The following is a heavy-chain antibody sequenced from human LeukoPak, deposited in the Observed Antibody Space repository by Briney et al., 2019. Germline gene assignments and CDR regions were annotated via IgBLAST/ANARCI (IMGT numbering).Heavy chain of an antibody. V-gene: IGHV1-46*01. CDR3: ARGGGEQWLVESYYFDY. J-gene: IGHJ4*02. Sequence: ASVKVSCKASGYTFTSYYMHWVRQAPGQGLEWMGIINPSGGSTSYAQKFQGRVTMTRDTSTSTVYTELSSLRSEDTAVYYCARGGGEQWLVESYYFDYWGQGTLVTVSS. CDR1: GYTFTSYY. CDR2: INPSGGST. D-gene: IGHD6-19*01.